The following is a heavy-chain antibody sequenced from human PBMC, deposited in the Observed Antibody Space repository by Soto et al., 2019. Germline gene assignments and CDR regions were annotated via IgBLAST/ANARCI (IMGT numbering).Heavy chain of an antibody. CDR2: TRNKANSYTT. J-gene: IGHJ6*02. CDR3: ARELVVGPAIFGVVTAYYGMDV. Sequence: HPGGSLRLSCAASGFTFSDHYMDWVRQAPGKGLEWVGRTRNKANSYTTEYAASVKGRFTISRDDSKNSLYLQMNSLKTEDTAVYYCARELVVGPAIFGVVTAYYGMDVWGQGTTVTVSS. V-gene: IGHV3-72*01. CDR1: GFTFSDHY. D-gene: IGHD3-3*01.